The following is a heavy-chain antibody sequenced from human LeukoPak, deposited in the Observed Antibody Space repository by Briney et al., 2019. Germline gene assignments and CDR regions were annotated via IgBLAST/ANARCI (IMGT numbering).Heavy chain of an antibody. CDR3: ARGPLNTFGVDA. J-gene: IGHJ6*02. V-gene: IGHV3-30*04. D-gene: IGHD1/OR15-1a*01. CDR2: ISYDGSVE. CDR1: GFTFSNYA. Sequence: GGSLRLSCAASGFTFSNYAMHWVRQAPGKGLEWVALISYDGSVEKNAASVKGRFTVSKDNSQTTIYLQMNSLRAEDTALYYCARGPLNTFGVDAWGHGTTVTVSS.